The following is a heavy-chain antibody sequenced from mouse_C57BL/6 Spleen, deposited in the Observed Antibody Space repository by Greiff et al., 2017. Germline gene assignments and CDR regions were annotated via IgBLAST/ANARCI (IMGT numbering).Heavy chain of an antibody. CDR3: ARNRDYYGKGWYFDV. D-gene: IGHD1-1*01. Sequence: QVQLQQSGPGLVQPSQSLSITCTVSGFSLTSYGVHWVRQSPGKGLEWLGVIWSGGSTDYNAAFISRLSISKDNSKSQVFFKMNSLQADDTAIYYCARNRDYYGKGWYFDVWGTGTTVTVSS. J-gene: IGHJ1*03. CDR1: GFSLTSYG. V-gene: IGHV2-2*01. CDR2: IWSGGST.